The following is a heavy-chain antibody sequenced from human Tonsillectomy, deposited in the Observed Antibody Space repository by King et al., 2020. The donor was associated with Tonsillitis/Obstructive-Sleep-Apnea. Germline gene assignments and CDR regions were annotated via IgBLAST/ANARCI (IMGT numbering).Heavy chain of an antibody. Sequence: VQLVESGGGVVQPGRSLRLSCAASGFTFSSYAMHWVRQAPGKGLEWVAVISYDGSSKYYADSVKGRFTISRDNSKNTLYLQMNSLRPEDTAVYYFARAGDIVVVPAAVFFDYWGQGTLVTVSS. CDR1: GFTFSSYA. V-gene: IGHV3-30*04. J-gene: IGHJ4*02. D-gene: IGHD2-2*01. CDR3: ARAGDIVVVPAAVFFDY. CDR2: ISYDGSSK.